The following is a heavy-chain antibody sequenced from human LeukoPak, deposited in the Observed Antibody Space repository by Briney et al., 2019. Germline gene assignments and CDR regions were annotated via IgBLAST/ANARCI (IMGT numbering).Heavy chain of an antibody. CDR3: AREFRGYDFWSGLMDV. CDR2: ISYDGRNK. CDR1: GLTFSSYA. Sequence: GRSLRLSCAVSGLTFSSYAMHWVRQAPGKGRGWVAVISYDGRNKYYACSVKGRFIISRDNSKNTLYLQMNSLRAEDTAVYYCAREFRGYDFWSGLMDVWGKGTAVPVST. D-gene: IGHD3-3*01. V-gene: IGHV3-30*04. J-gene: IGHJ6*04.